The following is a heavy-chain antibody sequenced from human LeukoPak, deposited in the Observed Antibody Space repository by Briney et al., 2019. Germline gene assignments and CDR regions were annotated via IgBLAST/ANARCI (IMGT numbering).Heavy chain of an antibody. D-gene: IGHD3-10*01. CDR2: IIPIFGTA. CDR3: ARDKNKRFRGVITELYYYYGMDV. Sequence: SVKVSCKASGGTFSSYAISWVRQAPGQGLELMGGIIPIFGTANYAQKFQGRVTITADESTSTAYKELSSLRSEDTAVYYCARDKNKRFRGVITELYYYYGMDVWGKGPTVTVSS. CDR1: GGTFSSYA. J-gene: IGHJ6*04. V-gene: IGHV1-69*13.